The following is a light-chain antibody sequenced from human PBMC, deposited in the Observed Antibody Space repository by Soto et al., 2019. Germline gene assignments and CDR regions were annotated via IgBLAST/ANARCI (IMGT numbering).Light chain of an antibody. V-gene: IGKV3-15*01. Sequence: EIVMTQSPATLSLSPGERASLSCRASQSVGSNLAWYQQTAGQAPRLLIYGASTRATGIPARFSGSGSGTEFTLTISSLQSDDFAVYSCQQYTNWPYTFGQGTKLEIK. CDR2: GAS. CDR3: QQYTNWPYT. J-gene: IGKJ2*01. CDR1: QSVGSN.